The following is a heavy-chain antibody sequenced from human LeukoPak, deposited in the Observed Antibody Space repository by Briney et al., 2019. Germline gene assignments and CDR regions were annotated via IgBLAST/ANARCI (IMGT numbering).Heavy chain of an antibody. V-gene: IGHV3-30*18. CDR1: GFTFSSYG. Sequence: PGGSLRLSCAASGFTFSSYGMHWVRQAPGKGLEWVAVISYDGSNKYYADSVKGRFTISGDNSKNTLYLQMNSLRAEDTAVYYCAKDLRGCSSTSCYEGTNWGQGTLVTVSS. CDR3: AKDLRGCSSTSCYEGTN. D-gene: IGHD2-2*01. CDR2: ISYDGSNK. J-gene: IGHJ4*02.